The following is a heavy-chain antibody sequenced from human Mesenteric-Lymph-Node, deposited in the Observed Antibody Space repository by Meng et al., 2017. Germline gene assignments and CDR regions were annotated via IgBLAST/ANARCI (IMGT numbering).Heavy chain of an antibody. J-gene: IGHJ5*02. CDR3: ARDHGFLNWFDP. V-gene: IGHV3-66*01. CDR2: IRSGGST. CDR1: GFTVSSSY. D-gene: IGHD2/OR15-2a*01. Sequence: GGSLRLSCEASGFTVSSSYMNWVRQAPGKGLEWVSVIRSGGSTYYADSVKGRFTISRDNSKNTLYLQMNSLRAEDTAVYYCARDHGFLNWFDPWGQGTLVTVSS.